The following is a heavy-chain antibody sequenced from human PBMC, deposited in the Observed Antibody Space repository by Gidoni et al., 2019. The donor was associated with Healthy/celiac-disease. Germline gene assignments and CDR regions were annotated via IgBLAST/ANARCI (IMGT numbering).Heavy chain of an antibody. J-gene: IGHJ4*02. Sequence: QLQLQESGPGLVKPSETLSLTCTVSGGSISSSRYYWGWIRQPPGKGLEWIGSIYYSGSTYYNPSLKSRVTISVDTSKNQFSLKLSSVTAADTAVYYCARDHHYSNCFDYWGQGTLVTVSS. D-gene: IGHD4-4*01. CDR1: GGSISSSRYY. CDR3: ARDHHYSNCFDY. CDR2: IYYSGST. V-gene: IGHV4-39*07.